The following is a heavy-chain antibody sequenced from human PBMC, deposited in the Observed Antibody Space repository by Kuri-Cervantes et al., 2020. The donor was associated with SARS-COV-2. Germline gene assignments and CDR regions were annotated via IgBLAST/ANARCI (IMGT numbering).Heavy chain of an antibody. CDR3: AKEADYTHDY. CDR2: ISGTGGTT. CDR1: EFTFSDYA. V-gene: IGHV3-23*01. J-gene: IGHJ4*02. Sequence: GESLKISCAASEFTFSDYAMGWVRQAPGRGLEWVSAISGTGGTTYYADPVKGRFTISRDNSNNNLFLLMSSLRVEDSAVYYCAKEADYTHDYWGQGTLVTVSS. D-gene: IGHD4-11*01.